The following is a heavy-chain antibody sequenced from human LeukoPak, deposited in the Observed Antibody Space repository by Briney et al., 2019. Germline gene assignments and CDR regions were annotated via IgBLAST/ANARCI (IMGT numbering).Heavy chain of an antibody. CDR1: GFTFSSYS. CDR2: ISSSSSYI. V-gene: IGHV3-21*01. J-gene: IGHJ6*03. Sequence: GGSLRLSCAASGFTFSSYSTNWVRQAPGKGLEWVSSISSSSSYIYYADSVKGRFTISRDNAKNSLYLQMNSLRAEDTAVYYCARDQSAHYDFWSGYYMDVWGKGTTVTVSS. D-gene: IGHD3-3*01. CDR3: ARDQSAHYDFWSGYYMDV.